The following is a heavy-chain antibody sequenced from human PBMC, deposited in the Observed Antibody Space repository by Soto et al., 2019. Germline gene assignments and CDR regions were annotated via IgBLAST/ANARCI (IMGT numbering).Heavy chain of an antibody. CDR2: IYDDGSA. CDR1: GGSFGHFY. CDR3: ARDKYCSGGSCRKNWFDP. J-gene: IGHJ5*02. V-gene: IGHV4-59*01. Sequence: PSATLSLTCAVYGGSFGHFYWSWIRPPPGKGLEWLAYIYDDGSANYNPSLKSRATISLDMSKNQFSLKLTSVTAADTAVYYCARDKYCSGGSCRKNWFDPWGQGTLVTVFS. D-gene: IGHD2-15*01.